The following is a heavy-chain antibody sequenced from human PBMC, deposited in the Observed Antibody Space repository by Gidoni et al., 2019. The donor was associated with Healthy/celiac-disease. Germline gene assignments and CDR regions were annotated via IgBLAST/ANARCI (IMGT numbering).Heavy chain of an antibody. Sequence: VQLVESGGGLVQPGGSLRPSCAASGFTFSSYDMNSVRQAPGKGLEWVSYISSSGSTIYYADSVKGRFTISRDNAKNSLYRQMNSLRAEDTAVYYCARDREEGAFDIWGQGTMVTVSS. CDR2: ISSSGSTI. CDR1: GFTFSSYD. V-gene: IGHV3-48*03. CDR3: ARDREEGAFDI. J-gene: IGHJ3*02.